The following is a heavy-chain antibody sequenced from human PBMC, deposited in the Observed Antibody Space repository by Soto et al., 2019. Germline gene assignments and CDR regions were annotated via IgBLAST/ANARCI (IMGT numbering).Heavy chain of an antibody. J-gene: IGHJ3*02. V-gene: IGHV1-69*13. Sequence: AASVKVSCKASGGTFSSYAISWVRQAPGQGLEWMGGIIPIFGTANYAQKFQGRVTITADESTSTAYMELSSLRSEDTAVYYCARNGEAGGDYVWGSYPRGAFDIWGQGTMVTVSS. CDR2: IIPIFGTA. D-gene: IGHD3-16*02. CDR3: ARNGEAGGDYVWGSYPRGAFDI. CDR1: GGTFSSYA.